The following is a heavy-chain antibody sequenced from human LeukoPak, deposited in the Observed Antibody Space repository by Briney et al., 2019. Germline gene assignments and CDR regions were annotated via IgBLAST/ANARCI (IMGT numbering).Heavy chain of an antibody. CDR3: ARIGAGSSRDY. CDR1: GFTFSSYW. J-gene: IGHJ4*02. Sequence: PGGSLRLSCAASGFTFSSYWMHWVRPAPGKGLEWVSSIVGSSSTYYADSLKGRFTISRDNAKSSLYLQMNSLRAEDTAVYYCARIGAGSSRDYWGQGTLVTVSS. D-gene: IGHD6-13*01. V-gene: IGHV3-21*01. CDR2: IVGSSST.